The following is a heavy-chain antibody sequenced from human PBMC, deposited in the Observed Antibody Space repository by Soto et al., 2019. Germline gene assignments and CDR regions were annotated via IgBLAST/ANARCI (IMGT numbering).Heavy chain of an antibody. CDR1: GGTFSSYA. V-gene: IGHV1-69*13. CDR3: ASTYGLDHRDAFDI. D-gene: IGHD3-10*01. Sequence: SVKVSCKASGGTFSSYAISWVRQAPGQGLEWMGGIIPIFGTANYAQKFQGRVTITADESTSTAYMELSSLRSEDTAVYYCASTYGLDHRDAFDIWGQGTMVTVSS. J-gene: IGHJ3*02. CDR2: IIPIFGTA.